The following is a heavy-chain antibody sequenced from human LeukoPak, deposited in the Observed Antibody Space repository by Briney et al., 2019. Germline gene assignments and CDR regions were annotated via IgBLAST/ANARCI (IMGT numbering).Heavy chain of an antibody. Sequence: GGSLTLSCAASGFTFDDYAMHRVRQAPGKGLEWVSGISWNSGSIGYADSVKGRFTISRDNAKHSLYLQMNSLRAEDTALYYCAKGMYSSGWYDYYYYGMYVWGQGTTVTVSS. J-gene: IGHJ6*02. D-gene: IGHD6-19*01. CDR2: ISWNSGSI. CDR3: AKGMYSSGWYDYYYYGMYV. V-gene: IGHV3-9*01. CDR1: GFTFDDYA.